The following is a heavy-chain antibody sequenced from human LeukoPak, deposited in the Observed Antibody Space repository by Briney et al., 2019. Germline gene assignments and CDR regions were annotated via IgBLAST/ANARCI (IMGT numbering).Heavy chain of an antibody. CDR1: GGSISSSSYY. CDR2: IYYSGST. Sequence: PSETLSLTCTVSGGSISSSSYYWGWIRQPPGKGLEWIGSIYYSGSTYYNPSLKSRVTISVDTSKNQFSLKLSSVTAADTAVYYCARVRLGGYYYDSSGYYRPDAFDIWGQGTMVTVSS. CDR3: ARVRLGGYYYDSSGYYRPDAFDI. V-gene: IGHV4-39*01. D-gene: IGHD3-22*01. J-gene: IGHJ3*02.